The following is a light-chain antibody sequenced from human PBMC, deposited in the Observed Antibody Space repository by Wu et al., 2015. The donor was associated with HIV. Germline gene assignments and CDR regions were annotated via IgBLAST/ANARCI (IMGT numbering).Light chain of an antibody. Sequence: EIVLTQSPGTLSVSPGERATLSCRASQGVNSNLAWYQQIPGQAPRLLIYDASTRATGIPARFSGSGSGTEFTLTISSIQSEDFAVYYCQQFNDWPTWTFGQGPKWKSN. CDR1: QGVNSN. V-gene: IGKV3-15*01. J-gene: IGKJ1*01. CDR2: DAS. CDR3: QQFNDWPTWT.